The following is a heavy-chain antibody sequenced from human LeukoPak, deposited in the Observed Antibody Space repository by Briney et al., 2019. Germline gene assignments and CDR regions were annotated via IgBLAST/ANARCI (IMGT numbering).Heavy chain of an antibody. CDR1: GFTFSSCA. CDR2: ISGSGGIT. Sequence: GGSLRLSCAASGFTFSSCAMSWARQAPGKGPQWVSAISGSGGITYYADSVKGRFTISRDNTKDSLYLQMNSLRAEDTAIYYCARGPQFSGPGWFDPWGQGTLVTVSS. V-gene: IGHV3-23*01. J-gene: IGHJ5*02. D-gene: IGHD3-10*01. CDR3: ARGPQFSGPGWFDP.